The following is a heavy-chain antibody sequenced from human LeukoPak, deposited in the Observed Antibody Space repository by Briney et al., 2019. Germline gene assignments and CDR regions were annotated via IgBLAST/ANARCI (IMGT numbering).Heavy chain of an antibody. Sequence: GASVKVSCKASGYTFTNYYMHWVRQAPGQGLEWMGIINPRGGSTSYAQKFQSRVTMTRDTSTSTVYMELSSLRSEDTAVYYCAGVVRGVPYWGQGTLVTVSS. CDR2: INPRGGST. V-gene: IGHV1-46*01. CDR3: AGVVRGVPY. J-gene: IGHJ4*02. D-gene: IGHD3-10*01. CDR1: GYTFTNYY.